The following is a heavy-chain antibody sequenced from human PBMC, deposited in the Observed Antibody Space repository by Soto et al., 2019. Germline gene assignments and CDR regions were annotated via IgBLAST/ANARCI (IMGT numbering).Heavy chain of an antibody. D-gene: IGHD3-22*01. V-gene: IGHV3-11*01. CDR1: GFTFSDYY. CDR2: ISSTGNTI. J-gene: IGHJ4*02. CDR3: ARAPVDSSGFDFDY. Sequence: PGGSLRLSCAASGFTFSDYYMSWIRQAPGKGLEWVSYISSTGNTIYYADSVKGRFTISRDNAKNSLYLQMNSLRAEDTAVYYCARAPVDSSGFDFDYWGQGTLVTVSS.